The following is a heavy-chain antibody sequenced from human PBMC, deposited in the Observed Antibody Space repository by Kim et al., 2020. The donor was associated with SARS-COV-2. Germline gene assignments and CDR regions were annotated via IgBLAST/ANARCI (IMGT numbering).Heavy chain of an antibody. D-gene: IGHD6-13*01. Sequence: SETLSLTCTVSGGSISSSSYYWGWIRQPPGKGLEWIGSIYYSGSTYYNPSLKSRVTISVDTSKNQFSLKLSSVTAADTAVYYCARHGAALAGFDPWGQGTLVTVSS. J-gene: IGHJ5*02. CDR3: ARHGAALAGFDP. V-gene: IGHV4-39*01. CDR2: IYYSGST. CDR1: GGSISSSSYY.